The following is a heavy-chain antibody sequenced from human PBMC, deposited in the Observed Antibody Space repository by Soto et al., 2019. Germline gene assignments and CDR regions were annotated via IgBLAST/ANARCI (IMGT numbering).Heavy chain of an antibody. CDR1: GSTVGNHC. Sequence: XVSLTLSFAVSGSTVGNHCMHWVRQAPGKGLEWVSRMNSDGSTTNYADSVKGRFTVSRDNAKSTLYLQMNSLRAEETAVYYCATAEVDSWGPGTLVTAPQ. J-gene: IGHJ5*01. V-gene: IGHV3-74*01. CDR3: ATAEVDS. CDR2: MNSDGSTT.